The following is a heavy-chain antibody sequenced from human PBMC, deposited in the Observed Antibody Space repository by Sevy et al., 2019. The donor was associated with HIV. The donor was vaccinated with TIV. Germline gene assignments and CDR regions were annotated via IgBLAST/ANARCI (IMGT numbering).Heavy chain of an antibody. CDR1: GYTFAGYY. V-gene: IGHV1-2*02. CDR3: ARALKTVRDVDY. D-gene: IGHD4-4*01. Sequence: APVKVSCKASGYTFAGYYMHWVRQAPGQGLEWMGWMNPNSGGTNYAQKFQGRVTMTRTTSISTAYMELSRLRSDDTAVYYCARALKTVRDVDYWGQGTLVTVSS. CDR2: MNPNSGGT. J-gene: IGHJ4*02.